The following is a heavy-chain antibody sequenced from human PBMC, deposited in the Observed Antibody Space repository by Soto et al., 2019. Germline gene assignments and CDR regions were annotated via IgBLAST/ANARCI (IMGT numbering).Heavy chain of an antibody. V-gene: IGHV4-31*03. J-gene: IGHJ4*02. CDR3: ASEGFGELGVFFY. Sequence: QVQLQESGPGLVKPSQTLFLICNVSVGSINSGRFYWNWIRQHPGKGLEWIVYISYSGTTHYNPSLKSRLTISLDTSKSQFTLTMRSVTAADTAVYYCASEGFGELGVFFYWGQGTLVTVSS. D-gene: IGHD3-10*01. CDR2: ISYSGTT. CDR1: VGSINSGRFY.